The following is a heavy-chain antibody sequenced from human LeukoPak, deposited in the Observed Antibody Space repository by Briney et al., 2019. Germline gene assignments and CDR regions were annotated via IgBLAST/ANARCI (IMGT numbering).Heavy chain of an antibody. D-gene: IGHD4-23*01. J-gene: IGHJ4*02. CDR3: ARGVRDLVNYYLDY. CDR1: GFTVSSNY. CDR2: IYSGGST. V-gene: IGHV3-66*02. Sequence: PGGSLRLSCAASGFTVSSNYMSWVRQAPGKGLEWVSVIYSGGSTYYADSVKGRFTISRDNSKNTLYLQMNSLRAEDTAVYYCARGVRDLVNYYLDYWGQGTLVTVSS.